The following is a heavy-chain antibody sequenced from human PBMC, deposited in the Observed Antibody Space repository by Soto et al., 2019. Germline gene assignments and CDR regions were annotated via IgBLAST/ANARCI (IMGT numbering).Heavy chain of an antibody. V-gene: IGHV1-8*01. Sequence: QVQLVQSGAEVKKPGASVKVSCKASGYTFTSYDINWVRQATGQGLEWMGWMNPNSGNTGYAQKFQGRVTMTRNTSISTAYMELSSLRSEDTAVYYCARGRKEWIVGATRSYYYYGMDVWGQGTTVTVSS. CDR1: GYTFTSYD. D-gene: IGHD1-26*01. CDR2: MNPNSGNT. J-gene: IGHJ6*02. CDR3: ARGRKEWIVGATRSYYYYGMDV.